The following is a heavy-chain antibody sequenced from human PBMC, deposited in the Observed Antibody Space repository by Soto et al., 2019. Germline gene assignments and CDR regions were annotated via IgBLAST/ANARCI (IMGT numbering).Heavy chain of an antibody. CDR2: IYYSGGT. CDR1: GGSISSGGYY. D-gene: IGHD5-12*01. V-gene: IGHV4-31*03. J-gene: IGHJ5*02. Sequence: QVQLQESGPGLMKPSQTLSLTCTVSGGSISSGGYYWSRIRQHPGKGLEWIGYIYYSGGTYYNPSLKSRVTISVDTSKNQFSLKLSSVTAADTAVYYCAREEGGGYDHRWFDPWGQGTLVTVSS. CDR3: AREEGGGYDHRWFDP.